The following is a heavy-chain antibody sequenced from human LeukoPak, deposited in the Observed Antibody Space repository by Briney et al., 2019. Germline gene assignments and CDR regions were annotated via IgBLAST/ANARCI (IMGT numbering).Heavy chain of an antibody. V-gene: IGHV5-51*01. CDR3: ARQTEGYCSGGSCANWFDP. J-gene: IGHJ5*02. Sequence: GESLKISFKGSGTGFTSYWIGWGRRWPGKGRGGRGIIYPGDSDTRYSPSFQDQVTISADKSISTAYLQWSSLKASDTATYCCARQTEGYCSGGSCANWFDPWGQGTLVTVSS. CDR1: GTGFTSYW. D-gene: IGHD2-15*01. CDR2: IYPGDSDT.